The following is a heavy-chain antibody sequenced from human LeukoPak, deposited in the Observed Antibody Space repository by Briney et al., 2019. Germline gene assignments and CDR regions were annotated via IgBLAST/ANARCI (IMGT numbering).Heavy chain of an antibody. D-gene: IGHD6-6*01. V-gene: IGHV3-30*04. CDR1: GFTFSTYA. J-gene: IGHJ4*02. Sequence: GGSLRLSCAASGFTFSTYAMHWVRQAPGKGLEWVAVISHDGSNKYYADSVKGRFTISRDNSKNTLYLQMNSLRAEDTAVYYCARVVVSSSSDYFDYWGQGTLVTVSS. CDR2: ISHDGSNK. CDR3: ARVVVSSSSDYFDY.